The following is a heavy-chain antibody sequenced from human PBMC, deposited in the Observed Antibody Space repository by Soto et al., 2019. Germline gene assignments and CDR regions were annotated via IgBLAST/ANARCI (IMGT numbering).Heavy chain of an antibody. CDR1: GGTFSSYT. CDR3: ARVYPTDSYYCGMDV. CDR2: IIPILNIT. Sequence: QVQLVQSGAEVKKPGSSVKVSCKASGGTFSSYTISWVRQAPGQGLEWMGRIIPILNITNYAQRFQGRVTITADKSTSTAYRELSSLRSEDTAVYYCARVYPTDSYYCGMDVWGQGTTVTVSS. V-gene: IGHV1-69*02. D-gene: IGHD4-4*01. J-gene: IGHJ6*02.